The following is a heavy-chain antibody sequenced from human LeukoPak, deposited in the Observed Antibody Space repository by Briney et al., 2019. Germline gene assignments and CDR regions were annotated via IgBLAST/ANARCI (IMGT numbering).Heavy chain of an antibody. Sequence: SETLSLTCTVSGGSISSGGYYWGWIRQPPGEGLEGIGTICYSGSTYYSPSLTSRVTISVDTSRNQFSLTLSSVTAADTAAYYCARHGYGSGSYYVLGYWGQGTLVTVSS. J-gene: IGHJ4*02. CDR1: GGSISSGGYY. CDR2: ICYSGST. V-gene: IGHV4-39*01. D-gene: IGHD3-10*01. CDR3: ARHGYGSGSYYVLGY.